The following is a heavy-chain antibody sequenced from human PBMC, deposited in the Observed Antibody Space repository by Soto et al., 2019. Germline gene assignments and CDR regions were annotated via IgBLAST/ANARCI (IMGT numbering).Heavy chain of an antibody. D-gene: IGHD3-16*01. J-gene: IGHJ6*02. CDR2: IYYSGST. Sequence: PSETLSLTCTISADSISSYYWSWIRQPPGKGLEWIGYIYYSGSTNYNPSLKSRVTISVDTSKNQFSLKLSSVTAADTAVYYCARHNGPLYVGYYYDMDVWGQGTTVTVSS. CDR3: ARHNGPLYVGYYYDMDV. CDR1: ADSISSYY. V-gene: IGHV4-59*08.